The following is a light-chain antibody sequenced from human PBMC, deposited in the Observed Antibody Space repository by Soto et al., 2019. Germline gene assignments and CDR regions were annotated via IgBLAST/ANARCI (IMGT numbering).Light chain of an antibody. CDR2: EVS. V-gene: IGLV2-8*01. J-gene: IGLJ3*02. Sequence: QSALTQPPSASGSPGQSVTISCTGTSSDIGGYNYVSWYQHHPGMAPKLMIYEVSKRPSGVPDRFSGSKSGNTASLTVSGLQDEDEAEYYCSSYTGTKTFWVFGGGTKVTVL. CDR3: SSYTGTKTFWV. CDR1: SSDIGGYNY.